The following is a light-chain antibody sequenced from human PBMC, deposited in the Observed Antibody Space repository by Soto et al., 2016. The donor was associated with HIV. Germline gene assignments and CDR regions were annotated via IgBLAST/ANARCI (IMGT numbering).Light chain of an antibody. V-gene: IGLV3-1*01. J-gene: IGLJ1*01. CDR2: QDT. CDR1: KLEDKY. CDR3: QAWGSSSSYV. Sequence: SYELTQPPSVSVSPGQTASITCSGDKLEDKYVCWYQQKAGQSPVLVIYQDTQRPSGIPERFSGSNSGDIATLTISETQAMDEGDYYCQAWGSSSSYVFGTGTKVTVL.